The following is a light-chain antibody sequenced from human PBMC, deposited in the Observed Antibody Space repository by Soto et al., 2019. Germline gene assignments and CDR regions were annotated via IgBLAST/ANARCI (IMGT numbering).Light chain of an antibody. CDR1: QGFSSY. CDR2: AAS. J-gene: IGKJ1*01. V-gene: IGKV1-8*01. CDR3: QQYYTYPRT. Sequence: AIRMTQSPSSLSASTGDRVTITCRASQGFSSYLAWYQQKTGKAPKLLIYAASTLQSWVPSRFSVSGSGTDFTLTISCLQSEDFASYYCQQYYTYPRTFGQGTKVEIK.